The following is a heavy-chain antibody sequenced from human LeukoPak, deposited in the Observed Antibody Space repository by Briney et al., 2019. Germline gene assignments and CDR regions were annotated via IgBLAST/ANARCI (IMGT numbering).Heavy chain of an antibody. CDR1: GGSISSDGYY. CDR2: IYHSGST. Sequence: SETLSLTCTVSGGSISSDGYYWSWIRQRPGKGLEWIGYIYHSGSTSYNPSLKSRVTISVDTSKNQFSLKLSSVTAADTAVYYCARDGRAAVSLDAFDIRGQGTMVTVSS. J-gene: IGHJ3*02. CDR3: ARDGRAAVSLDAFDI. V-gene: IGHV4-31*03. D-gene: IGHD6-13*01.